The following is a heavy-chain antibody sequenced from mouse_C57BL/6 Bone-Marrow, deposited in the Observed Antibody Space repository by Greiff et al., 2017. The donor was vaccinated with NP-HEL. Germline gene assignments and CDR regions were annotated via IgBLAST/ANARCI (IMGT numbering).Heavy chain of an antibody. CDR2: ISSCSSTI. Sequence: VEESGGGLVKPGGSLKLSRAASGFTFSDYGMHWVRQAPEKGLEWVAYISSCSSTIYYADTVKGRFTISRDNAKNTLFLQMTSLRSEDTAMYYCAGFYYFDYWGQGTTLTVSS. CDR3: AGFYYFDY. J-gene: IGHJ2*01. CDR1: GFTFSDYG. V-gene: IGHV5-17*01.